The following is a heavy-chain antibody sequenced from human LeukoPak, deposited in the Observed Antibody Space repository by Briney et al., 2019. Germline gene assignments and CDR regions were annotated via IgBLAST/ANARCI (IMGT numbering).Heavy chain of an antibody. J-gene: IGHJ5*02. V-gene: IGHV4-34*01. CDR2: INHSGSA. CDR3: ARAYYDFWSGYDNWFDP. D-gene: IGHD3-3*01. CDR1: GGSFSGYY. Sequence: PSETLSLTCAVYGGSFSGYYWSWIRQPPGKGLEWIGEINHSGSANHNPSLKSRVTISVDTSKNQFSLKLSSVTAADTAVYYCARAYYDFWSGYDNWFDPWGQGTLVTVFS.